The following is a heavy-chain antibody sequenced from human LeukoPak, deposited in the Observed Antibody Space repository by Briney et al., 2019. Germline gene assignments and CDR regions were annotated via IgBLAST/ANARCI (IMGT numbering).Heavy chain of an antibody. J-gene: IGHJ4*02. CDR3: ARDSYYYDSSGSIRGALFDY. D-gene: IGHD3-22*01. Sequence: GGSLRLSCAASGFTFSSYEMNWVRQAPGKGLEWVSYISSSGSTIYYADSVKGRFTISRDNAKNSLYLQMNSLRAEDTAVYYCARDSYYYDSSGSIRGALFDYWGQGTLVTVSS. V-gene: IGHV3-48*03. CDR2: ISSSGSTI. CDR1: GFTFSSYE.